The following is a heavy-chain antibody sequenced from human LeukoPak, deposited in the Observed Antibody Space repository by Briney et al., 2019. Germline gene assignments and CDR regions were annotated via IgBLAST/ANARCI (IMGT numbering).Heavy chain of an antibody. Sequence: GASVKVSCKASGYTFTSYGISWVRQAPGQGLEWMGWISAYNGNTNYAQKLQGRVTMTTDTSTSTAYMELRSLRSDDTAVYYCARVQPYNWNDGDDIWGQGTMVTVSS. J-gene: IGHJ3*02. V-gene: IGHV1-18*01. CDR1: GYTFTSYG. CDR3: ARVQPYNWNDGDDI. D-gene: IGHD1-20*01. CDR2: ISAYNGNT.